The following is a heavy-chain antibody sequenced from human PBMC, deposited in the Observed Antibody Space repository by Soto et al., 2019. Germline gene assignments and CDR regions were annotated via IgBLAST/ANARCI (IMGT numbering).Heavy chain of an antibody. CDR1: GYTFTGYY. J-gene: IGHJ6*02. Sequence: ASVKVSCKASGYTFTGYYMHWVRQAPGQGLEWMGWINPNSGGTNYAQKFQGRVTMTRDTSISTAYMELSRLRSDDTAVYYCARDGSSSCPLLRLGCYYGMDVWGQGTMVTVYS. CDR3: ARDGSSSCPLLRLGCYYGMDV. CDR2: INPNSGGT. D-gene: IGHD6-13*01. V-gene: IGHV1-2*02.